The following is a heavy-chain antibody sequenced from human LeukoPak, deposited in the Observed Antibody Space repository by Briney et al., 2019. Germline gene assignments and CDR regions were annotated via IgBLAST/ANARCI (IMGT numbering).Heavy chain of an antibody. D-gene: IGHD1-26*01. Sequence: SETLSLTCAVYGGSFSGYYWSWIRQPPGKGLEWIGEINHSGTTNYNSSLKSRVTVSVDTSKNQFSLKLSSVTAADKAVYYCARRYSGSYGLYSHHSMDVWGKGTTVTISS. CDR2: INHSGTT. V-gene: IGHV4-34*01. CDR3: ARRYSGSYGLYSHHSMDV. CDR1: GGSFSGYY. J-gene: IGHJ6*03.